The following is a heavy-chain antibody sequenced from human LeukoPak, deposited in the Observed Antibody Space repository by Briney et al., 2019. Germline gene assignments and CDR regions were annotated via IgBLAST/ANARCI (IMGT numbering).Heavy chain of an antibody. Sequence: GGSLRLSCAASGFTFSSYGMRWVRQAPGKGLEWVAFIRYDGSNKYYADSVKGRFTISRDNSKNTLYLQMNSLRAEDTAVYYCARVRYSYGLHGGLDYWGQGTLVTVSS. J-gene: IGHJ4*02. V-gene: IGHV3-30*02. D-gene: IGHD5-18*01. CDR1: GFTFSSYG. CDR3: ARVRYSYGLHGGLDY. CDR2: IRYDGSNK.